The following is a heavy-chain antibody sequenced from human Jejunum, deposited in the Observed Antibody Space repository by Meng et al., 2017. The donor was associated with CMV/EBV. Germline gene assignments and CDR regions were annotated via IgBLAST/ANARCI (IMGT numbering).Heavy chain of an antibody. V-gene: IGHV3-64*01. D-gene: IGHD5-12*01. Sequence: VRVVQSGDEVKKPGASVKVTCKASVYSFSDYYMHWVRQAPGKGLEYVSGISSNGGSTYYANSVKDRFIISRDNSKNIVYLQMGSLRAEDMAVYYCARVRGYGSDYWGQGTLVTVSS. CDR1: VYSFSDYY. J-gene: IGHJ4*02. CDR2: ISSNGGST. CDR3: ARVRGYGSDY.